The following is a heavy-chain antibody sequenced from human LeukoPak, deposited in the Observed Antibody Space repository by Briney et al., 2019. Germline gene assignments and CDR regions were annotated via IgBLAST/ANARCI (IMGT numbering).Heavy chain of an antibody. J-gene: IGHJ4*02. V-gene: IGHV3-23*01. CDR3: AKEYYDSSGYYLFDY. Sequence: GGSLRLSCAASGFMFSNYAMSWVRQAPGKGLDWVSGVSGSGGNTYYAESVKGRFTISRDNSKNTVNLQMNSLRAEDTAIYYCAKEYYDSSGYYLFDYWGQGTLVTVSS. D-gene: IGHD3-22*01. CDR2: VSGSGGNT. CDR1: GFMFSNYA.